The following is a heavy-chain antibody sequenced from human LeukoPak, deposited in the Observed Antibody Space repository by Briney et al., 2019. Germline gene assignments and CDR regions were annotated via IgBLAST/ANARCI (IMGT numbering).Heavy chain of an antibody. CDR2: INHSGST. CDR1: GGSFSGYY. D-gene: IGHD6-19*01. J-gene: IGHJ5*02. Sequence: PSETLSLTCAVYGGSFSGYYWSWIRQPPGKGLEWIGEINHSGSTNYNPSLKSRVTISVDTSKNQFSLKLSSVTAADTAVYYCATFTVAGSGGQEGWFDPRGQGTLVTVSS. V-gene: IGHV4-34*01. CDR3: ATFTVAGSGGQEGWFDP.